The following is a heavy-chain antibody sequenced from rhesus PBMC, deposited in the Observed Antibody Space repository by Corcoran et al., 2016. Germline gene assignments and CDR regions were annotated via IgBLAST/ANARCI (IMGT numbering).Heavy chain of an antibody. CDR1: DYSISSGHY. Sequence: QVHLQESGPRLVNPSETLSLTCAVSDYSISSGHYWGWVRQPPGKGLEYIGYICGWSWDSYCKASRKSRATISKDTSKNQFSLNLRSMSAADTAVYYCARGTPPDYWGQGVLVTVSS. CDR2: ICGWSWDS. CDR3: ARGTPPDY. D-gene: IGHD5-42*01. J-gene: IGHJ4*01. V-gene: IGHV4-99*01.